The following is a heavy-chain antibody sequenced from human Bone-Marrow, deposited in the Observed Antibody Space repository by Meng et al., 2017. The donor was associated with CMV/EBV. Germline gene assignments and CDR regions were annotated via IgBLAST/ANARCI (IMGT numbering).Heavy chain of an antibody. CDR3: ARGEVHSGGWYGGFDY. CDR1: GFTFSSYS. V-gene: IGHV3-21*01. CDR2: IGSSSSYI. D-gene: IGHD6-13*01. J-gene: IGHJ4*02. Sequence: GESLRLSCAASGFTFSSYSMTWVRQAPGKGLEWVSFIGSSSSYIYSADSVKGRFTISRDNAKNSLYLQMNSLRAEDTAVYYCARGEVHSGGWYGGFDYWGQGTLVTVSS.